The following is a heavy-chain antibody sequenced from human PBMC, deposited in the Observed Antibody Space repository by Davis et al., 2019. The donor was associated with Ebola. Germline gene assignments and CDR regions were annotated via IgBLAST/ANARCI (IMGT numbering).Heavy chain of an antibody. J-gene: IGHJ4*02. V-gene: IGHV3-23*01. Sequence: GGSLRLSCAASGFTFSNAWMSWVRQAPGKGLEWVSAISGSGGSTYYADSVRGRFTISRDNSKNTLHLQMNSLRVDDTAIYYCARKDAGSNPFDCWGQGTLVTVSS. CDR2: ISGSGGST. CDR1: GFTFSNAW. CDR3: ARKDAGSNPFDC. D-gene: IGHD1-26*01.